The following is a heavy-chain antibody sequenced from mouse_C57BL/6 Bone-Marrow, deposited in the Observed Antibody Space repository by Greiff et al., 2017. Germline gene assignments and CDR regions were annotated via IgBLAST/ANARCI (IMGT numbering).Heavy chain of an antibody. Sequence: EVQLQESGAELVRPGASVKLSCTASGFNIKDYYMHWVKQRPEQGLEWIGRIDPEDGDTEYAPKFQGKATMTVDTSSNTAYLQLSSLTSEDTAFYYCTTGGYRYYFDYWGQGTTLTVSS. V-gene: IGHV14-1*01. J-gene: IGHJ2*01. CDR2: IDPEDGDT. CDR3: TTGGYRYYFDY. CDR1: GFNIKDYY. D-gene: IGHD2-14*01.